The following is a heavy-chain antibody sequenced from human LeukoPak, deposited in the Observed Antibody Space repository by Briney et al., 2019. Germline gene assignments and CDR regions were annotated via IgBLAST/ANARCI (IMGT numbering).Heavy chain of an antibody. D-gene: IGHD6-13*01. V-gene: IGHV4-59*01. Sequence: SETLSLTCTVSGGSISSYYWSWIRQPPGKGLEWIGYIYYSGSTNYNPSLKSRVTISVDTSKNQLSLKLSSVTAADTGVYYCASVYSRRTNWFDPWGQGTLVTVSS. CDR1: GGSISSYY. CDR2: IYYSGST. CDR3: ASVYSRRTNWFDP. J-gene: IGHJ5*02.